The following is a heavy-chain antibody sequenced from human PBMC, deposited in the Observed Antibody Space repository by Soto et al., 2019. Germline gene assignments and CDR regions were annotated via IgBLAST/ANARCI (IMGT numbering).Heavy chain of an antibody. CDR1: GGSISSSSYY. J-gene: IGHJ4*02. CDR3: AIQVFSSSGSSVDY. Sequence: QLQLQESGPGLVKPSETLTLTCTVSGGSISSSSYYWGWIRQPPGEGLEWIGSIYYSGSTYYNPSLKSRVTISVDTSKNQFSLKLSSVTAADTAVYYCAIQVFSSSGSSVDYWGQGTLVTVSS. D-gene: IGHD6-6*01. CDR2: IYYSGST. V-gene: IGHV4-39*01.